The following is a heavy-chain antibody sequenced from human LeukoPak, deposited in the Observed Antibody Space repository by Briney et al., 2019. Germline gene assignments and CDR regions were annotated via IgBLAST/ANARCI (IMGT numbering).Heavy chain of an antibody. J-gene: IGHJ4*02. V-gene: IGHV4-39*01. CDR3: ARRPQRLQERGRGLGSFDY. CDR1: GGSISSSSYY. Sequence: SETLSLTCTLSGGSISSSSYYWDWIRQPPGKGLEWIGSIYYSGTTYYNPSLKSRVTISVDTSQNQFSLKLNSVTAADTAVYYCARRPQRLQERGRGLGSFDYWGQGTLVTVSS. D-gene: IGHD2-21*02. CDR2: IYYSGTT.